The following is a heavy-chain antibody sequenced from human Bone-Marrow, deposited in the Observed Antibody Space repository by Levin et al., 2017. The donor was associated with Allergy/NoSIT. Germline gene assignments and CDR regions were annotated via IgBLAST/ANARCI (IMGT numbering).Heavy chain of an antibody. D-gene: IGHD6-19*01. Sequence: GESLKISCAASGFTFSTYWMSWVRQAPGKGLEWVANIKQDGSEKYYVDSVKGRFTISRDNAKNSLYLQMNSLRAEDTAVYYCAGGWSLHYWGQGTLVTVSS. CDR1: GFTFSTYW. V-gene: IGHV3-7*01. J-gene: IGHJ4*02. CDR2: IKQDGSEK. CDR3: AGGWSLHY.